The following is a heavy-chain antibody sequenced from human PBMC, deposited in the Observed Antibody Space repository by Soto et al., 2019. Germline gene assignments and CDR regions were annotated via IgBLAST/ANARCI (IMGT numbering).Heavy chain of an antibody. Sequence: WGSLLLSCASSVFTFTMYSMNWVRQAPGKGLEWVSSISSTTNYIYYGDSMKGRFTISIDNAKNSLYLEMNSLRAEDTAVYYCARESEDLTSNFDYWGHGTLVTVSS. CDR3: ARESEDLTSNFDY. CDR1: VFTFTMYS. V-gene: IGHV3-21*06. J-gene: IGHJ4*01. CDR2: ISSTTNYI.